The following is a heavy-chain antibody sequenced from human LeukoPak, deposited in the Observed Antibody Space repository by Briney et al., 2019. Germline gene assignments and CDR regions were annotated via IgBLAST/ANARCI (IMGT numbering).Heavy chain of an antibody. CDR1: GYFINSNYY. CDR2: ISHSGST. CDR3: ARINTIMATFDY. J-gene: IGHJ4*02. D-gene: IGHD5-24*01. Sequence: PSETLSLTCTVSGYFINSNYYWGWIRPPPGKGQEWIATISHSGSTYYNPSLKSRVTISVETSKNQFSLKLSSVTAADTAVYYCARINTIMATFDYWGQGTLVTVSS. V-gene: IGHV4-38-2*02.